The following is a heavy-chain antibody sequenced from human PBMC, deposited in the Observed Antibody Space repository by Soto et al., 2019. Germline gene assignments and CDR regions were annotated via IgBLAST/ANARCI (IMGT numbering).Heavy chain of an antibody. CDR2: IYYTGRT. CDR1: GGSISSGDYY. CDR3: AVSRYCRSTSCYFYYYHGMDV. D-gene: IGHD2-2*01. V-gene: IGHV4-31*03. Sequence: SETLSLTCTVSGGSISSGDYYWSWIRQHPGKGLEWIGYIYYTGRTSYNPSLKSRLSISMDASKSQFSLKLTSVTAADTAVYYCAVSRYCRSTSCYFYYYHGMDVWGQGATVTVS. J-gene: IGHJ6*02.